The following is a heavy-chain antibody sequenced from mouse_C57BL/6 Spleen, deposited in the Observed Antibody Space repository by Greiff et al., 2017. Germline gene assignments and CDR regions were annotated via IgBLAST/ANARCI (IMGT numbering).Heavy chain of an antibody. CDR1: GFTFSSYA. CDR3: TREDSHYAMDY. J-gene: IGHJ4*01. V-gene: IGHV5-9-1*02. Sequence: EVQLMESGEGLVKPGGSLKLSCAASGFTFSSYAMSWVRQTPEKRLEWVAYISSGGDYIYYADTVKGRFTISSDNARNTLYLQMSSLKSEDTAMYYCTREDSHYAMDYWGQGTSVTVSS. CDR2: ISSGGDYI.